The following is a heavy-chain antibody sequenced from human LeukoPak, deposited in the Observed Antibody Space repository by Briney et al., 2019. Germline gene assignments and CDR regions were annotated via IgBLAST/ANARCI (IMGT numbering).Heavy chain of an antibody. CDR1: GFTFSSYA. V-gene: IGHV3-23*01. D-gene: IGHD4-23*01. J-gene: IGHJ4*02. Sequence: GGSLRLSCAASGFTFSSYAMSWVRQAPGKGLDWVSAISGSGGNTYYADSVKGRFTISRDNSKNTLYLQMNSLRAEDTAVYYCARDQYGGNPQYYFDYWGQGTLVTVSS. CDR3: ARDQYGGNPQYYFDY. CDR2: ISGSGGNT.